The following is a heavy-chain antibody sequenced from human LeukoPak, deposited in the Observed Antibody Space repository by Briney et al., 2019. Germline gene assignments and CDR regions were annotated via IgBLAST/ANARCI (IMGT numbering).Heavy chain of an antibody. V-gene: IGHV1-69*04. CDR2: IIPVLDVA. Sequence: GSSVKVSCKASGGTFSSYAISWVRQAPGQRLEWTGRIIPVLDVANYAQKFQGRVTISADTVTSTAYMEMSSLRSEDTAVYYCASLNYYDSTGSRVDPWGRGTLVIVSS. J-gene: IGHJ5*02. CDR1: GGTFSSYA. CDR3: ASLNYYDSTGSRVDP. D-gene: IGHD3-22*01.